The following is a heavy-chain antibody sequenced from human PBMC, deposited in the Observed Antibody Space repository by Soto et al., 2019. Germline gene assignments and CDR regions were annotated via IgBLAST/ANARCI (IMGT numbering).Heavy chain of an antibody. D-gene: IGHD4-17*01. CDR2: ISWNSGSI. CDR1: GFTFDDYA. J-gene: IGHJ4*02. CDR3: AKNWDDYGDYLLDY. V-gene: IGHV3-9*01. Sequence: GGSLRLSCAASGFTFDDYAMHWVRQAPGKGLEWVSGISWNSGSIGYADSVKGRFTISRDNAKNSLYLQMNSLRAEDTALYYCAKNWDDYGDYLLDYWGQGTLVTVSS.